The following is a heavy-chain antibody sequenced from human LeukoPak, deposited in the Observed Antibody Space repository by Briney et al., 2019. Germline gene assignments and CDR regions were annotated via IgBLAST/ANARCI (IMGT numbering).Heavy chain of an antibody. Sequence: SETLSLTCAVYGGSFSGYYWSWIRQPPGKGLEWIGEINHSGSTNCNPSLKSRVTISVHTSKNQFSLKLSSVTAADTAVYYCARGGPLPKSNRRDFDLWGRGTLVTVSS. CDR2: INHSGST. D-gene: IGHD1-14*01. V-gene: IGHV4-34*01. CDR1: GGSFSGYY. CDR3: ARGGPLPKSNRRDFDL. J-gene: IGHJ2*01.